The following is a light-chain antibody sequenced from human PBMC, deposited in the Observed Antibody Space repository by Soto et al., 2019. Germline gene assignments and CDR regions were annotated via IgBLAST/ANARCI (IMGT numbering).Light chain of an antibody. CDR3: EQYFNTPYY. J-gene: IGKJ2*01. CDR2: WAS. Sequence: DIVMTQSPDSLAVSLGERATINCKSSQSILYRSNNKNYLAWYQQKTGQPPTLLIYWASTRESGVPDRFSGSESGADFTLTISSLQAEAVAVAYCEQYFNTPYYFGQRTKLDIK. V-gene: IGKV4-1*01. CDR1: QSILYRSNNKNY.